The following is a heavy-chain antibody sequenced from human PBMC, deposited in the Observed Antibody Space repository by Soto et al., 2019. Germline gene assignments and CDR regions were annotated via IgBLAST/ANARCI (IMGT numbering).Heavy chain of an antibody. J-gene: IGHJ6*02. D-gene: IGHD4-4*01. CDR1: GYTFTSSG. CDR3: ARSVTDFYYGMDV. V-gene: IGHV1-18*01. Sequence: ASVKVSCKASGYTFTSSGISWVRQAPGQGLEWMGWINVDNGNTKYSEKLQGRVTFTRNTSASTAYMELSSLRSEDTAVYYCARSVTDFYYGMDVWGQGTTVTVSS. CDR2: INVDNGNT.